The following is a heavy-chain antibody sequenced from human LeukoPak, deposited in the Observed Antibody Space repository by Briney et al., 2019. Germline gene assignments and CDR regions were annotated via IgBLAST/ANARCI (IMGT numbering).Heavy chain of an antibody. CDR1: GGSFSGYY. CDR3: ARDHMQLLMYYFDY. Sequence: SETLSLTCAVYGGSFSGYYWSWIRQPPGKGLEWIGEINHSGGTNYNPSLKSRVTISVDTSKNQFSLKLSSVTAADTAVYYCARDHMQLLMYYFDYWGQGTLVTVSS. D-gene: IGHD6-6*01. CDR2: INHSGGT. J-gene: IGHJ4*02. V-gene: IGHV4-34*01.